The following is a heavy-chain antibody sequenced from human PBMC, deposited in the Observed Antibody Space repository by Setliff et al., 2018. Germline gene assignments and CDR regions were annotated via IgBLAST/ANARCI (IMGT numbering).Heavy chain of an antibody. CDR2: IMQDGGAQ. CDR3: ARIFLYGTSWYFDN. D-gene: IGHD3-3*01. Sequence: GGSLRLSCEAFGFTFNNYWMSWVRQAPGKGLEWVANIMQDGGAQYYLDSVKGRFTVSRDNSNNTLYLHMSSLRAEDTAVYFRARIFLYGTSWYFDNWGQGTLVTVSS. CDR1: GFTFNNYW. J-gene: IGHJ4*02. V-gene: IGHV3-7*03.